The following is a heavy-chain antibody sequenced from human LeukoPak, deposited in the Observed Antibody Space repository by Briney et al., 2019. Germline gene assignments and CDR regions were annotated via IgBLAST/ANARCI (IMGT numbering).Heavy chain of an antibody. CDR2: IYYTGSA. D-gene: IGHD4/OR15-4a*01. CDR1: GGSTSTYY. V-gene: IGHV4-59*01. CDR3: ARDSGDTSMVI. J-gene: IGHJ3*02. Sequence: SETLSLTCTVSGGSTSTYYWSWIRQPPGKGLEWIGYIYYTGSANYNPSLKSRVTISLDTSKNQFSLKLSSVTAADTAVYYCARDSGDTSMVIWGQGTMVTVSS.